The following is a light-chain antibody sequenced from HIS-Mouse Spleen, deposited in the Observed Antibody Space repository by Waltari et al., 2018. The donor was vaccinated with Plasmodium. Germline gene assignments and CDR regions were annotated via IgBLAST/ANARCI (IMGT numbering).Light chain of an antibody. CDR3: QQYDNLPYT. V-gene: IGKV1-33*01. J-gene: IGKJ2*01. Sequence: DIQMTQSPPSLSASVGDRVTITCQASQDISNYLNWYQQKPGKAPKPLIYDASNLETGVPSRFSGSGSGTDFTFTISSLQPEDIATYYCQQYDNLPYTFGQGTKLEIK. CDR1: QDISNY. CDR2: DAS.